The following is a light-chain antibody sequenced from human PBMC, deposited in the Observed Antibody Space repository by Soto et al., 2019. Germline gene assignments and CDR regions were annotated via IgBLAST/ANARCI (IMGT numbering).Light chain of an antibody. V-gene: IGKV1-5*01. CDR2: DAS. CDR3: QQYNSYTGT. Sequence: DIQMTQSPSTLSASVGDRFTIACRASQSISSWWAWYQQKSGKAAKLLIYDASSLESGGPSRFSGSGSGTEFTLTISSLQPDDFATYYCQQYNSYTGTFGQGTKVDI. J-gene: IGKJ1*01. CDR1: QSISSW.